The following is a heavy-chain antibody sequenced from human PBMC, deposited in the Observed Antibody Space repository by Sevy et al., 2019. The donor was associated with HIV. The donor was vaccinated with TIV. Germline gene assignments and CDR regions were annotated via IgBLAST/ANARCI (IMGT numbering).Heavy chain of an antibody. CDR3: ANVEAYSFPLDF. D-gene: IGHD2-15*01. Sequence: GGSLRLSCAASGFTFSTYAMNWVRQAPGKGLEWVSSISNNGATTYYTDSVKDRFTISRDNTKNMLYLQMNSLRTEDTAVYYCANVEAYSFPLDFGGKETLVTVSS. CDR1: GFTFSTYA. CDR2: ISNNGATT. J-gene: IGHJ4*02. V-gene: IGHV3-23*01.